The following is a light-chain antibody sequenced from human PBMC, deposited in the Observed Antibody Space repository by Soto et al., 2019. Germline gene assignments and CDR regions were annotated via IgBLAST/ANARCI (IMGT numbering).Light chain of an antibody. J-gene: IGKJ1*01. CDR2: DAS. CDR3: HQYNYYRPT. V-gene: IGKV1-5*01. CDR1: QPISTW. Sequence: DIQVTQSPSTLSASVGDRVTITCRASQPISTWLAWYQEKPGKAPKLLIYDASSLEGGVPSRFSGSGSGTEFTLTIRSLQPDDFATYYCHQYNYYRPTLGQGTKVDIK.